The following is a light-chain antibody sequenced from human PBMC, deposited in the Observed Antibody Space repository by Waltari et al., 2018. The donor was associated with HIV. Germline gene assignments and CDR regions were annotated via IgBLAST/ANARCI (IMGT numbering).Light chain of an antibody. Sequence: QSVLTQPPSVSGAPGQRVTISCTGSSSNIGAGYDVHWYQQLPGTAPKLLIYGNSNRPSGVPYRFSGSKSGTSASLAITGLQAEDEADYYCQSYDSSLSRGVFGGGTKLTVL. V-gene: IGLV1-40*01. CDR1: SSNIGAGYD. CDR3: QSYDSSLSRGV. CDR2: GNS. J-gene: IGLJ2*01.